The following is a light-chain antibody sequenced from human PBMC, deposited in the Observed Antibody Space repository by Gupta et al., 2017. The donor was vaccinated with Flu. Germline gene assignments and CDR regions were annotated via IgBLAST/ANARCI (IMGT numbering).Light chain of an antibody. CDR3: QQAKRFPLT. V-gene: IGKV1D-12*01. Sequence: DFPMTHSPSSVSAPVGDRVSITYRASQGISWLAWYQQKPGKAPNLLIYAASTLQSGVPARFSGSRSGTSFTLTISSVQPEDFAAYYCQQAKRFPLTFGQGTRLEI. J-gene: IGKJ5*01. CDR1: QGISW. CDR2: AAS.